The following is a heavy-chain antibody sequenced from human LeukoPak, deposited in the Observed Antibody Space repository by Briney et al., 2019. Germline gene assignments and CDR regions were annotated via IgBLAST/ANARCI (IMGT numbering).Heavy chain of an antibody. V-gene: IGHV1-18*01. CDR3: ARVTDTAMVIYYYYYMDV. D-gene: IGHD5-18*01. CDR1: GYTFTSYG. Sequence: GASVKVSCKASGYTFTSYGISWVRQAPGQGLEWMGWISAYNGNTNYAQKLQGRVTMTTDTSTSTAYMELRSLRSDDTAVYYCARVTDTAMVIYYYYYMDVWGKETTVTVSS. J-gene: IGHJ6*03. CDR2: ISAYNGNT.